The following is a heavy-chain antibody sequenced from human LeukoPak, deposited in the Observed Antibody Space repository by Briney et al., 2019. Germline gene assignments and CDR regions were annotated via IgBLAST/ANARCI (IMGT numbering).Heavy chain of an antibody. CDR2: IYYSGST. V-gene: IGHV4-39*01. Sequence: PSETLSLTCTVSGGSISSSSYYWGWLRQPPGKGLEWIGSIYYSGSTYYNPSLKSRVTISVDTSKNQFSLKLSSVTAADTAVYYCARLSAWFDPWGQGTLVTVSS. CDR1: GGSISSSSYY. CDR3: ARLSAWFDP. J-gene: IGHJ5*02.